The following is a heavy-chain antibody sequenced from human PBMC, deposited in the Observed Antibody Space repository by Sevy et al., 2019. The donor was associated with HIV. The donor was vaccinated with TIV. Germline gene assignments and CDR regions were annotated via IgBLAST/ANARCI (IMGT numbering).Heavy chain of an antibody. CDR2: ISWNSGSI. V-gene: IGHV3-9*01. D-gene: IGHD3-10*01. CDR1: GFTFDDYA. CDR3: AKASAYYYGSGSAWYFDL. Sequence: GGSLRLSCAASGFTFDDYAMHWVRQAPGKGLEWVSGISWNSGSIGYADSVKGRFTISRDNAKNSLYLQMNSLRAEDTALYYCAKASAYYYGSGSAWYFDLWGRGTLVIVSS. J-gene: IGHJ2*01.